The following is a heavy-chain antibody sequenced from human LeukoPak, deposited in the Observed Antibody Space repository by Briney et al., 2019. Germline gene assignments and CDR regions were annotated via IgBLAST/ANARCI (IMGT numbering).Heavy chain of an antibody. J-gene: IGHJ5*02. Sequence: GGSLRLSCAASGFTVSTYYMTWVRQAPGKGLECVSVIYSGGSTYYADSVKGRFTVSRDNAKNSLYLQMNSLKPDDTAFYYCARRSCSGGNCYRWFDLWGQGALVTVSS. CDR3: ARRSCSGGNCYRWFDL. V-gene: IGHV3-53*01. CDR2: IYSGGST. D-gene: IGHD2-15*01. CDR1: GFTVSTYY.